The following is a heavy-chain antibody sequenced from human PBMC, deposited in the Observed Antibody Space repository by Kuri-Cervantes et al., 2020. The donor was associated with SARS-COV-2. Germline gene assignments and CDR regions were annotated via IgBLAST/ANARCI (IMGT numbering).Heavy chain of an antibody. CDR3: ARDSPPDYYDSSGYDAFDI. CDR1: GGSISSYY. CDR2: IYTSGNT. Sequence: LSCTVYGGSISSYYWSWLRQPAGKGLEWIGRIYTSGNTNYNPSLKSRVTMSVDTSKNQFCLKLSSVTAADTAVYYCARDSPPDYYDSSGYDAFDIWGQGTMVTVSS. J-gene: IGHJ3*02. V-gene: IGHV4-4*07. D-gene: IGHD3-22*01.